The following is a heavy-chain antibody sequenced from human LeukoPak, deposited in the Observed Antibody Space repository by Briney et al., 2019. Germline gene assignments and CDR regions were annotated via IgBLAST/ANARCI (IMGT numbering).Heavy chain of an antibody. CDR1: GFTFSSYW. D-gene: IGHD3-9*01. V-gene: IGHV3-7*03. Sequence: GGSLRLSCAASGFTFSSYWMSWVRQAPGKGLGWVANIKQDGSEKYYVDSVKGRFTISRDNAKNSLYLQMNSLRAEDTAVYYCARDGELRYFDWLSLGNFDYWGQGTLVTVSS. CDR2: IKQDGSEK. CDR3: ARDGELRYFDWLSLGNFDY. J-gene: IGHJ4*02.